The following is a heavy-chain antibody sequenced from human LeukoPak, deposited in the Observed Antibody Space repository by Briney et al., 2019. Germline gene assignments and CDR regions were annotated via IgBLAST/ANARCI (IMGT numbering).Heavy chain of an antibody. CDR1: GFAFSSYW. D-gene: IGHD6-19*01. J-gene: IGHJ4*02. CDR2: ISSSSGTI. V-gene: IGHV3-48*04. Sequence: GGSLRLSCAASGFAFSSYWMNWVRQAPGKGLEWISYISSSSGTIYYADSVKGRFTISRDNAKNSLYLQMNSLRAEDTAIYYCARDAAVAVDYWGQGTLVTVSS. CDR3: ARDAAVAVDY.